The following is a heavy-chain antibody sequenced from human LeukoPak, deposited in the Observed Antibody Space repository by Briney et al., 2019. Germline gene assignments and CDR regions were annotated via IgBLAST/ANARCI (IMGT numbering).Heavy chain of an antibody. V-gene: IGHV3-7*01. CDR2: IKQDGSEI. Sequence: GGSLRLSCAASGFSFSDAWMNWVRQAPGKGLEWVANIKQDGSEIYYVDSVKGRFTISRDNTKNSVYLQMNSLRAEDTAVYYCARQLGGSGSYWGQGTLVTVSS. J-gene: IGHJ4*02. CDR3: ARQLGGSGSY. D-gene: IGHD3-10*01. CDR1: GFSFSDAW.